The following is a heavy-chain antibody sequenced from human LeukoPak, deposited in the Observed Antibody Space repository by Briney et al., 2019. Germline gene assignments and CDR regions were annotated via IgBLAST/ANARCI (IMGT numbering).Heavy chain of an antibody. CDR1: GYTFTSYG. Sequence: ASVKASCKASGYTFTSYGIGWVRQAPAQGLEWMGLISAYNGNTNYAQKLQGRVTMTTDTSTSTAYMELRSLRSDDTAVYYCASSIVVVPAANAGPYGMDVWGKGTTVTVSS. CDR2: ISAYNGNT. J-gene: IGHJ6*04. V-gene: IGHV1-18*04. D-gene: IGHD2-2*01. CDR3: ASSIVVVPAANAGPYGMDV.